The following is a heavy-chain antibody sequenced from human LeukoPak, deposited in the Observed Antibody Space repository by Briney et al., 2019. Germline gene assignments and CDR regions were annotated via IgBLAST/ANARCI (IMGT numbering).Heavy chain of an antibody. CDR3: AKDLGSAMVNLYDY. V-gene: IGHV3-23*01. CDR2: ISGAAVTT. J-gene: IGHJ4*02. D-gene: IGHD5-18*01. CDR1: GFTFSGSA. Sequence: GGSLRLSCAASGFTFSGSAMSWVRQAPGKGLEWVSTISGAAVTTYYADSVKGRFTISRDNSKNTLYLQMNSLRAEDTAVYYCAKDLGSAMVNLYDYWGQGTLVTVSS.